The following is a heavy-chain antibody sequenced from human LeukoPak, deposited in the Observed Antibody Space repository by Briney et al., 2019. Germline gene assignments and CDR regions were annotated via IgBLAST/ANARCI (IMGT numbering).Heavy chain of an antibody. CDR1: GYTFTGYY. CDR3: AREGGSSGYYQDLDY. CDR2: INPNSGGT. J-gene: IGHJ4*02. V-gene: IGHV1-2*02. D-gene: IGHD3-22*01. Sequence: ASVKVSCKASGYTFTGYYMHWVRQAPGQGLEWMGWINPNSGGTNYAQKFQGRVTMTRDTSISTAYMELSRLRSDDTAVYYCAREGGSSGYYQDLDYWGQGTLVTVSS.